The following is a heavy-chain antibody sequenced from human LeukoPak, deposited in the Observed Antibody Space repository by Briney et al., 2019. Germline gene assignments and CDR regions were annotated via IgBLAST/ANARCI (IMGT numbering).Heavy chain of an antibody. CDR1: GYIFTNFY. CDR2: INPSGGNI. J-gene: IGHJ5*02. Sequence: ASVKVSCKASGYIFTNFYLHWVRQAPGQGLEWMALINPSGGNIRYTQKLQGRVTMTRDTSTTTVYMELSSLRSDDTAVYYCARAGLFTYWFDPWGQGTLVTVSS. D-gene: IGHD3/OR15-3a*01. CDR3: ARAGLFTYWFDP. V-gene: IGHV1-46*04.